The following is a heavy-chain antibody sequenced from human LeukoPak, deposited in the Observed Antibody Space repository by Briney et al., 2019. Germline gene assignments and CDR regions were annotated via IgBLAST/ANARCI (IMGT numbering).Heavy chain of an antibody. D-gene: IGHD3-22*01. Sequence: PSETLSLTCTVSGGSISSSSYYWGWIRQPPGKGLEWIGSIYYSGSTYNNPSLKSRVTISVDTSKNQFSLKLSSVTAADAAVYYCARDPGKPSMIVVDWLDPWGQGTLVTVSS. CDR2: IYYSGST. V-gene: IGHV4-39*07. J-gene: IGHJ5*02. CDR1: GGSISSSSYY. CDR3: ARDPGKPSMIVVDWLDP.